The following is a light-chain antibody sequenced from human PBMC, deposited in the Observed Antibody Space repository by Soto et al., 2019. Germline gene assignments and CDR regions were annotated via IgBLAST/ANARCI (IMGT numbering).Light chain of an antibody. CDR3: LNYNSAPPRGT. CDR1: QGISNS. J-gene: IGKJ4*01. CDR2: DAS. V-gene: IGKV1-27*01. Sequence: DIQMTQSPSSLSASVGDRVTIACRASQGISNSLAWYQQKPGKVPNLLIYDASTLQSGVPSRFSGSGSGTDFTLTISSLQPEDVATYYCLNYNSAPPRGTFGGGTEVEIK.